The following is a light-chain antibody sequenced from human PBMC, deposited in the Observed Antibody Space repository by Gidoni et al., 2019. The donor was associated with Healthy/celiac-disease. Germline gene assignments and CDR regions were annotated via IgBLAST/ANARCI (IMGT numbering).Light chain of an antibody. Sequence: EIVMTQSQATLSVSPGERATLSCRASQSVSSNLAWYQQKPGQAPRLLIYGASTRATGIPARFSGSGSGTEFTLTISSLQSEDFAVYYCQQYNNWPPWTFXQXTKVXIK. J-gene: IGKJ1*01. CDR3: QQYNNWPPWT. CDR1: QSVSSN. CDR2: GAS. V-gene: IGKV3-15*01.